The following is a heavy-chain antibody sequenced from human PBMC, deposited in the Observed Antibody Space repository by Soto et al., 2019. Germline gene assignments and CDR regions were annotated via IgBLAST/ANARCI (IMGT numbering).Heavy chain of an antibody. CDR2: ISYDGSDK. Sequence: PGGSLRLSCAASGFTFSSYAMHWVRQAPGKGLEWVELISYDGSDKDYADSVKGRFNNSRENSRNTLFLKMNSLRVEDTAVYYCASDYYKYYDSSGYYRSPAYWGQGTLVTVSS. V-gene: IGHV3-30-3*01. CDR1: GFTFSSYA. CDR3: ASDYYKYYDSSGYYRSPAY. D-gene: IGHD3-22*01. J-gene: IGHJ4*02.